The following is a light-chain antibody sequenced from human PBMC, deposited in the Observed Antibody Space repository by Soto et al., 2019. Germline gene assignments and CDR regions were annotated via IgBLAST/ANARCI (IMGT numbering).Light chain of an antibody. CDR3: RSYTSSSPLV. CDR1: SSDVGGYNY. V-gene: IGLV2-14*01. Sequence: QSALTQPASVSGSPGQSITISCTGTSSDVGGYNYVSWYQQHPGKAPKLMIYEVSNRPSGVSNRVSGSKSGNTASLTISGRQAEDEADYYCRSYTSSSPLVFGTGTKVTVL. J-gene: IGLJ1*01. CDR2: EVS.